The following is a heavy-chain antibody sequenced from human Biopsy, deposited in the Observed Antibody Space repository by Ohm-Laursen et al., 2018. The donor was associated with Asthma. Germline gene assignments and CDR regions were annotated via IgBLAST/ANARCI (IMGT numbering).Heavy chain of an antibody. CDR2: ISKDASTQ. V-gene: IGHV3-30*01. Sequence: SLRLSCAASGFVFRSHAMHWVRQAPGKGLEWVGVISKDASTQDYADSVKGRFTMARDNSKNTLDLQMNSLREEDTAVYYCVRDGTDDAFDIWGQGTVVTVSS. CDR1: GFVFRSHA. J-gene: IGHJ3*02. D-gene: IGHD1-1*01. CDR3: VRDGTDDAFDI.